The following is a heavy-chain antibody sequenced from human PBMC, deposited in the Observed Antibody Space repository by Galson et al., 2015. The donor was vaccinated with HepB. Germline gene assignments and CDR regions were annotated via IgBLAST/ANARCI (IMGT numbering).Heavy chain of an antibody. D-gene: IGHD3-16*01. J-gene: IGHJ6*03. Sequence: SLRLSCATSGFTFSNYAMSWVRQAPGKGLEWVSPISGSGRSTLYADSVKGRFTIPRDNSKNTVYLQMNSLRAEDTAVYYCAKMGGFDSFHNYYMDLWGKGTTVIVSS. CDR2: ISGSGRST. CDR3: AKMGGFDSFHNYYMDL. V-gene: IGHV3-23*01. CDR1: GFTFSNYA.